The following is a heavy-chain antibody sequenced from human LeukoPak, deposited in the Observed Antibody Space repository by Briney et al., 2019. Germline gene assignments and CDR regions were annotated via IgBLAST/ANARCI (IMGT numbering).Heavy chain of an antibody. D-gene: IGHD3-22*01. Sequence: HPGGSLRLSCAASGFTFSSYWMSWVRQAPGKGLEWAANIKQDGSEKYYVDSVKGRFTISRDNAKNSLYLQMNSLRAEDTAVYYCARWFTYYYDSSGYFFDYWGQGTLVTVSS. J-gene: IGHJ4*02. V-gene: IGHV3-7*01. CDR1: GFTFSSYW. CDR3: ARWFTYYYDSSGYFFDY. CDR2: IKQDGSEK.